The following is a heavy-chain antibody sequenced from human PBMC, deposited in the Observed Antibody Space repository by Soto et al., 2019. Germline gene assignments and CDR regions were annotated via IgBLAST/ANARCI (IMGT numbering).Heavy chain of an antibody. CDR1: GGSISSGGYS. V-gene: IGHV4-30-2*01. J-gene: IGHJ6*02. CDR2: IYHSGST. Sequence: SETLSLTCAVSGGSISSGGYSWSWMRQPPGKGLEWIGYIYHSGSTYYNPSLKSRVTISVDTSKNQFSLKLSSVTAADTAVYYCAGIEDIVLVPAASSVDYYGMDVWGQGTTVTVSS. CDR3: AGIEDIVLVPAASSVDYYGMDV. D-gene: IGHD2-2*01.